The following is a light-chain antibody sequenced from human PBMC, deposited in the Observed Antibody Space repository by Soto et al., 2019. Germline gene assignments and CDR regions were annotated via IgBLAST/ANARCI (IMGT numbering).Light chain of an antibody. CDR3: MQGTHWPYT. Sequence: DVVMTQSPLSLPVTLGQPASISCRSSQSLVRRDGDTYLNWFHQRPGQSPRRLISKVSDRDSGVPDRFSGNGSGTDFTLKISRMEAEDVGIYYCMQGTHWPYTFGQGTKLEIK. V-gene: IGKV2-30*02. CDR1: QSLVRRDGDTY. J-gene: IGKJ2*01. CDR2: KVS.